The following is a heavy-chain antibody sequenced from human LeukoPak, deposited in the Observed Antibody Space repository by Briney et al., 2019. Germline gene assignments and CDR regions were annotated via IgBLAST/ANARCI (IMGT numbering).Heavy chain of an antibody. Sequence: SETLSLTCTVSGGSISSSSYYWGWIRQPPGKGLEWIGNIYYSGSTYYNPSIKSRVTISVDTSKNQFSLKLSSVTAADTAVYYFARQMFGESPDYWGQGALVTVSS. CDR1: GGSISSSSYY. J-gene: IGHJ4*02. CDR2: IYYSGST. D-gene: IGHD3-10*02. V-gene: IGHV4-39*01. CDR3: ARQMFGESPDY.